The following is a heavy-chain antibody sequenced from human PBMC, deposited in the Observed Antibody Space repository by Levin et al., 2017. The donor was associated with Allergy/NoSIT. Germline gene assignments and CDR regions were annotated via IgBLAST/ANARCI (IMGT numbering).Heavy chain of an antibody. CDR3: ARTSGTYDPSRFLDL. CDR1: GGSISSFY. Sequence: GSLILSCTVSGGSISSFYWNWIRQPPGKGLEWIGYIYNIGTTNYNPSLQSRVTISVDTSRNQFSLKVTSVTAADTAVYFCARTSGTYDPSRFLDLWGQGTLVTVSS. V-gene: IGHV4-59*01. D-gene: IGHD3-10*01. J-gene: IGHJ4*02. CDR2: IYNIGTT.